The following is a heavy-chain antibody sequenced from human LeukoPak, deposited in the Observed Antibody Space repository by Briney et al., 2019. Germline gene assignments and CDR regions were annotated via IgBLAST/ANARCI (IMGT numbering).Heavy chain of an antibody. CDR1: GGTFSSYA. CDR3: ARDPGCGGDCYPPFAFDI. CDR2: IIPIFGTA. V-gene: IGHV1-69*13. Sequence: SVKVSCKASGGTFSSYAISWVRQAPGQGLEWMGGIIPIFGTANYAQKFQGRVTITADESTSTAYTELSSLRSEDTAVYYCARDPGCGGDCYPPFAFDIWGQGTMVTVSS. D-gene: IGHD2-21*02. J-gene: IGHJ3*02.